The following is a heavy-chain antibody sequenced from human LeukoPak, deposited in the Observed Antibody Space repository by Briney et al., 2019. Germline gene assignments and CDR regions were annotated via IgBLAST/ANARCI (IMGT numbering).Heavy chain of an antibody. D-gene: IGHD3-22*01. CDR3: ARGVGSGYTDD. CDR2: IYHSGST. Sequence: SETLSLTCTVSGGSISSYYWSWIRQPPGKGLEWIGYIYHSGSTKYNPSLKSRVTISVDTSKNQFSLKLNSVTAADTAVYYCARGVGSGYTDDWGQGTLVTVFS. CDR1: GGSISSYY. V-gene: IGHV4-59*01. J-gene: IGHJ4*02.